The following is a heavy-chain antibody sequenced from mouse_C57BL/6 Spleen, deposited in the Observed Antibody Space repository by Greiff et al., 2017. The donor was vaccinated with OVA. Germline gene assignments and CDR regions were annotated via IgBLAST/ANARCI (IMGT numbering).Heavy chain of an antibody. CDR1: GYTFTSYW. J-gene: IGHJ3*01. CDR2: INPSNGGT. D-gene: IGHD2-4*01. Sequence: QVQLQQPGTELVKPGASVKLSCKASGYTFTSYWMHWVKQRPGQGLEWIGNINPSNGGTNYNEKFKSKDTLTVDKSSSTAYMQLSSLTSEDSAVYYCARGPYYDYDGAWFAYWGQGTLVTVSA. CDR3: ARGPYYDYDGAWFAY. V-gene: IGHV1-53*01.